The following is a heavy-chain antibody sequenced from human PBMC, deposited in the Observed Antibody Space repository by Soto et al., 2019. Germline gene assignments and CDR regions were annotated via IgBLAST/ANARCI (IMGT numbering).Heavy chain of an antibody. V-gene: IGHV3-23*01. CDR3: AKPASYSSSWFYYYYGMDV. D-gene: IGHD6-13*01. Sequence: GSLRLSCAASVFTFSSYAMSWVRQAPGKGLEWVSAISGSVGSTYYADSVKGRFTISRDNSKNTLCLQMNSLRAEDTAVYYCAKPASYSSSWFYYYYGMDVWGQGTTVTVSS. J-gene: IGHJ6*02. CDR1: VFTFSSYA. CDR2: ISGSVGST.